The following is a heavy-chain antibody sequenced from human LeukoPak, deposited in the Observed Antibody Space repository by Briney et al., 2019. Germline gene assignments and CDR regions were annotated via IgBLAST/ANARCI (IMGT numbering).Heavy chain of an antibody. V-gene: IGHV3-23*01. CDR3: ARESGNTFNNPFDM. CDR2: IGGSGRST. D-gene: IGHD2/OR15-2a*01. Sequence: GGSLRLSCAASGFTFDSYDMAWVRQAPGKGLEWVSGIGGSGRSTYYADSVKGRFTISRDNSKNAPYLQMNSLRAEDTALYYCARESGNTFNNPFDMWGQGTMVIVSS. J-gene: IGHJ3*02. CDR1: GFTFDSYD.